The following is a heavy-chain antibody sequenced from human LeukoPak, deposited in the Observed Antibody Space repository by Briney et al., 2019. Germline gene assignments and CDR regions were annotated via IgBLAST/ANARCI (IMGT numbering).Heavy chain of an antibody. CDR2: IHPDGSIT. Sequence: QSGGSLRLSCVGSGFTISNYWMHWVRQAPGTGLVWVSRIHPDGSITTYADSVKGRLTISRDNAKNTLYLQMNSLRAEDTAVYYCAPQQTYSPYNWFDPWGQGTLVTVSS. D-gene: IGHD5-12*01. CDR1: GFTISNYW. V-gene: IGHV3-74*03. CDR3: APQQTYSPYNWFDP. J-gene: IGHJ5*02.